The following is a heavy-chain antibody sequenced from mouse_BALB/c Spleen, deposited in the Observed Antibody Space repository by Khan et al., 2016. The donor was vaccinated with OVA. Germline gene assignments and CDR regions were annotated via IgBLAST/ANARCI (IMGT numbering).Heavy chain of an antibody. V-gene: IGHV9-3*02. CDR2: INTNTGEP. J-gene: IGHJ4*01. D-gene: IGHD1-2*01. Sequence: QIQLVQSGPELKKPGETVKISCKASGYSFTNYGMNWVKQAPGKGLKWMGWINTNTGEPSYAEEFKGRFAFSLETSAGTAYLQINNPKNEDTASYFCARRFRTAYPLYYYAMDYWGQGTSVTVSS. CDR3: ARRFRTAYPLYYYAMDY. CDR1: GYSFTNYG.